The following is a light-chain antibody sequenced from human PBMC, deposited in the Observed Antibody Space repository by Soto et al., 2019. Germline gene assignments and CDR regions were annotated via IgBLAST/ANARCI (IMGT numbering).Light chain of an antibody. Sequence: EIVLTQSPATLSLSPGARVTLSCRASQSVTTYLAWYQQKPGQAPRPLIYDASTRATGIPARFSGSGSGTDFTLTISSLEPEDFAVYYCQQRSNWPPLITFGQGTRLEIK. V-gene: IGKV3-11*01. CDR3: QQRSNWPPLIT. CDR2: DAS. CDR1: QSVTTY. J-gene: IGKJ5*01.